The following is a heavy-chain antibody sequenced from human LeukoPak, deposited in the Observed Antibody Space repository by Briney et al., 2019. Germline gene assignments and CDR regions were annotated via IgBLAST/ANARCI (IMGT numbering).Heavy chain of an antibody. CDR1: GFTFSSYG. J-gene: IGHJ4*02. V-gene: IGHV3-23*01. Sequence: PGGSLRLSCAASGFTFSSYGMSWVRQAPGKGLEWVSAISGSGGSTYYADSVKGRFTISRDNSKNTLYLQMNSLRAEDTAVYYCARDQDYYYDSSGYYYFGLDYWGQGTLVTVSS. CDR3: ARDQDYYYDSSGYYYFGLDY. CDR2: ISGSGGST. D-gene: IGHD3-22*01.